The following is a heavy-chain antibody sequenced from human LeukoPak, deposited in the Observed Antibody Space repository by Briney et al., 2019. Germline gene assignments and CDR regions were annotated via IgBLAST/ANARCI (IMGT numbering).Heavy chain of an antibody. Sequence: GGSLRLSCAASGFTFSRYSMTWVRQAPGKGLEWVSAISGSGGSTYYADSVKGRFTISRDNSKNTLYLQMNSLRAEDTAVYYCAKDSPRAARPSYWGQGTLVTVSS. J-gene: IGHJ4*02. CDR1: GFTFSRYS. V-gene: IGHV3-23*01. CDR2: ISGSGGST. D-gene: IGHD6-6*01. CDR3: AKDSPRAARPSY.